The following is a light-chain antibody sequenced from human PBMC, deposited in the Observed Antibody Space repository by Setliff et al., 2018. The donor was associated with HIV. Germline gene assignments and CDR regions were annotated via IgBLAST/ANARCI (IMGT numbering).Light chain of an antibody. V-gene: IGLV3-21*03. CDR3: QVWDSSSDHHV. CDR1: NIGSKS. Sequence: SYELTQPPSVSVAPGKTARITCGGNNIGSKSGHWYQQKPGQAPVLVVYDDNDRPSGIPERFSGSNSGNTATLTISRVEAGDEADYYCQVWDSSSDHHVFGTGTKVTVL. J-gene: IGLJ1*01. CDR2: DDN.